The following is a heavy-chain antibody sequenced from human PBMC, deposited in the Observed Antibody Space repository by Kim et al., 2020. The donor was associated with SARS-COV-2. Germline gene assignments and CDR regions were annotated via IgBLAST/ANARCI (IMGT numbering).Heavy chain of an antibody. CDR3: AKVKGGAVAGFFDY. V-gene: IGHV3-9*01. J-gene: IGHJ4*02. Sequence: ADYVKGLITIVRDNAKNSLYLQMNSLRAEDTDLYYCAKVKGGAVAGFFDYWGQGTLVTVSS. D-gene: IGHD6-19*01.